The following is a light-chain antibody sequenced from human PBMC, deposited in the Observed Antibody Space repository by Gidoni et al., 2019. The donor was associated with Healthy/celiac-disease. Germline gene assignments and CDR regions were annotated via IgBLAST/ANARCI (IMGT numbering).Light chain of an antibody. CDR3: QQDYNCRT. V-gene: IGKV3D-7*01. J-gene: IGKJ4*01. CDR1: QSVSSSY. Sequence: PGERVTLSCRASQSVSSSYLTWYQQKPGQAPRLLIYGASTRATGIPARFSGSGSGTDFTLTISSLQPEDFAVYYCQQDYNCRTFGGGTKVEIK. CDR2: GAS.